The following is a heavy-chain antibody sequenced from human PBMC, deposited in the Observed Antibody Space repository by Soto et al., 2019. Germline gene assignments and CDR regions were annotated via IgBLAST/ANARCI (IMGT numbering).Heavy chain of an antibody. J-gene: IGHJ4*02. D-gene: IGHD3-10*02. V-gene: IGHV4-31*03. CDR1: GASVSTGVYY. Sequence: SETLSLTCTVSGASVSTGVYYWTWIRQHPGRGLAWIGYIDNSGSTYYNPSLTGRVAISVDTSKNQFSLNLQSLTAADTAFYYCAGAVSDFDVRRYRTSYFDQWGQGLLVTVSS. CDR3: AGAVSDFDVRRYRTSYFDQ. CDR2: IDNSGST.